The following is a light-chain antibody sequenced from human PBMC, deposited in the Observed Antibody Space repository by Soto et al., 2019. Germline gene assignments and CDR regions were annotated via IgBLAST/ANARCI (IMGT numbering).Light chain of an antibody. Sequence: QSALTQPVAVSGSPGQSITISCTGTSSDVGSYNLVSWYQHHPGKAPKLMIYEGSKRPSGVSNRFSGSKSGNTASLTISGLQAEDEADYYCCSYAGSSTYVFGTGTKVT. J-gene: IGLJ1*01. V-gene: IGLV2-23*01. CDR3: CSYAGSSTYV. CDR1: SSDVGSYNL. CDR2: EGS.